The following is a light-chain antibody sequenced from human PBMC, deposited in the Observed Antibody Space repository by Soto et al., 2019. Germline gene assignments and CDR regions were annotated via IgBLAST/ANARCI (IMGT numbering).Light chain of an antibody. CDR3: QQYDSSPRT. J-gene: IGKJ1*01. CDR1: QSLSSSD. V-gene: IGKV3-20*01. CDR2: AAS. Sequence: EIVLTQSPGTLSLSPGERATLSCRASQSLSSSDLAWYQQKPGQSPRLLIYAASSRATGIPDRFSGSGSGTDFTFIISGLEPEDFAVYFCQQYDSSPRTFGQGTKVDIK.